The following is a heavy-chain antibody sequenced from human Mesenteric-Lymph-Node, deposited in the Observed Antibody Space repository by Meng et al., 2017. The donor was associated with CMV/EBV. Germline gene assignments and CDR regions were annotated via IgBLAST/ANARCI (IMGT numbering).Heavy chain of an antibody. Sequence: GESLKISCAASGFTFSIYEMNWVRQAPGKGLEWVSYISYSGSSKYYADSVKGRFTISRDNAKNSLFLQMNSLRAEDTAVYYCARDGVADVLRYFDWSPGYYGMDVWGQGTTVTVSS. CDR3: ARDGVADVLRYFDWSPGYYGMDV. J-gene: IGHJ6*02. V-gene: IGHV3-48*03. D-gene: IGHD3-9*01. CDR2: ISYSGSSK. CDR1: GFTFSIYE.